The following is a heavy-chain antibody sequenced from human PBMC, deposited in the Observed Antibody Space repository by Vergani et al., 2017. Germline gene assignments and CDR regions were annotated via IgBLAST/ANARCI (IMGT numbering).Heavy chain of an antibody. D-gene: IGHD3-9*01. CDR2: LYYRGNS. CDR3: ARRSGIVYDIFRDTQYFFDF. Sequence: QVQLQESGPGLVKPSETLSLTCTVSGASVSSSVSSSGYSWGWLRQPPGKGLEWIASLYYRGNSYYSPSLKSRVTISVDTSNNHFSLRLNSLTAADTAVYYCARRSGIVYDIFRDTQYFFDFWGQGTLVTVSS. CDR1: GASVSSSVSSSGYS. J-gene: IGHJ4*02. V-gene: IGHV4-39*07.